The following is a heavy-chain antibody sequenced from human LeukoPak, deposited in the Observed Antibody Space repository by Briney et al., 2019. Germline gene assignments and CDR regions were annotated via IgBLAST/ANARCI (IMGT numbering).Heavy chain of an antibody. D-gene: IGHD3-22*01. V-gene: IGHV4-39*07. CDR2: VYYTGAS. J-gene: IGHJ3*02. CDR3: ARDLYYERAFDI. Sequence: PSETLSLTCTVSGGSISSSSYYWGWVRQPPGKGLEWIGSVYYTGASYYNPSLKSRVTISIDTSKNHFSLKLSSVTAAGTAVYYCARDLYYERAFDIWGQGTMVTVSS. CDR1: GGSISSSSYY.